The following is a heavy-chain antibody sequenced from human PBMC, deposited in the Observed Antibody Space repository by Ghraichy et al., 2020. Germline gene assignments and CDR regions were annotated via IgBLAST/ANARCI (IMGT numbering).Heavy chain of an antibody. CDR3: GRPFCSGGSCDHFDF. Sequence: SETLSLTCTVSGVSISSTNYYWGWLRQPPGKGLEWIATIYYSGTTYYNPSLKSRVTISIDTSKNQFSLKLSSVTAADTAVYYCGRPFCSGGSCDHFDFWGQGTLMTVSS. J-gene: IGHJ4*02. V-gene: IGHV4-39*01. D-gene: IGHD2-15*01. CDR2: IYYSGTT. CDR1: GVSISSTNYY.